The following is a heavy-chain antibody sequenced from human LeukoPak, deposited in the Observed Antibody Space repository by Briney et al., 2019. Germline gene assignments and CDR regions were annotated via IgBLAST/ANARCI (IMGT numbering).Heavy chain of an antibody. D-gene: IGHD6-6*01. CDR3: ARESIAAHNDGYYYYGMDV. Sequence: PGGSLRLSCAASGFTFSSYAMHWVRQAPGKGLEWVAVISYDGSNKYYADSVKGRFTISRDNSKNTLYLQMNSLRAEDTAVYYCARESIAAHNDGYYYYGMDVWGQGTTVTVSS. CDR2: ISYDGSNK. V-gene: IGHV3-30-3*01. J-gene: IGHJ6*02. CDR1: GFTFSSYA.